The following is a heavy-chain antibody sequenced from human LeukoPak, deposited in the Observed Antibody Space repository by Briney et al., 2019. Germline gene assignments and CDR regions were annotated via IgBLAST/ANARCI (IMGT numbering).Heavy chain of an antibody. V-gene: IGHV3-33*06. J-gene: IGHJ3*02. CDR1: GFTFSSYG. CDR3: AKDFTSFSSSWFSAWGAFDI. Sequence: PGRSLGLSCAASGFTFSSYGMHWVRQAPGKGLEWVAVIWYDGSNKYYADSVKGRFTISRDNSKNTLYLQMNSLRAEDTAVYYCAKDFTSFSSSWFSAWGAFDIWGQGTMVTVSS. D-gene: IGHD6-13*01. CDR2: IWYDGSNK.